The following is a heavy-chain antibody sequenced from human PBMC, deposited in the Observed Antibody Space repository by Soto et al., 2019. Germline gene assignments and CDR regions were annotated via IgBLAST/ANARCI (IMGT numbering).Heavy chain of an antibody. CDR3: AREGVTNYTDYYFDL. Sequence: GGSLRLSCTASGFSFRTYAMTWFRQAPGKGLEWVSAISGSAGTFYATSVKGRFTISRDNSRSTVYLEMHSLRAEDSAIYYCAREGVTNYTDYYFDLWGHGALVTVSS. CDR1: GFSFRTYA. CDR2: ISGSAGT. D-gene: IGHD4-4*01. J-gene: IGHJ4*01. V-gene: IGHV3-23*01.